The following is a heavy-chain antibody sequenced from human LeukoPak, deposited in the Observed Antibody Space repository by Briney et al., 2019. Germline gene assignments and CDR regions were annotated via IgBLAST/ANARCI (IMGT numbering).Heavy chain of an antibody. Sequence: PSETLSLTCAVYGGSFSGYYWSWIRQPPGKGLEWIGEINHSGSTNYNPSLKSRVTISVDTSKNQFSLKVRSVTAADTAVFYCARRAFPRCYSLRGQGTLVTVSS. CDR2: INHSGST. CDR1: GGSFSGYY. D-gene: IGHD2-15*01. J-gene: IGHJ4*02. CDR3: ARRAFPRCYSL. V-gene: IGHV4-34*01.